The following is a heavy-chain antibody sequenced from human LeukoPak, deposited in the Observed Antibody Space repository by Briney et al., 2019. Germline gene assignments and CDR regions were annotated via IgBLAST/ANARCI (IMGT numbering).Heavy chain of an antibody. CDR1: GYTLTELS. V-gene: IGHV1-24*01. J-gene: IGHJ5*02. CDR2: FDPEDGET. Sequence: ASVKVSCKVSGYTLTELSMHWVRQAPGKGLEWMGGFDPEDGETIYAQKFQGRVTMTEDTSTDTAYMELSSLRSEDTAVYYCATIGCSSTSCYSLYWFDPWGQGTLVTVSS. D-gene: IGHD2-2*02. CDR3: ATIGCSSTSCYSLYWFDP.